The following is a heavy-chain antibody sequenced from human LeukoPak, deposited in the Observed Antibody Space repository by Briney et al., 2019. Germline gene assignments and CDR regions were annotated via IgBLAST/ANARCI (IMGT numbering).Heavy chain of an antibody. J-gene: IGHJ4*02. CDR1: GGSFSGYY. D-gene: IGHD5-24*01. CDR3: ARVGRDGYNFHY. Sequence: SETLSLTCAVYGGSFSGYYWTWIRQPPGKGLEWIGEINHSGTTNYNPSLKSRVTISIDTSKNHFSLRLSSVTAADTAVYYCARVGRDGYNFHYWGQGTLVTVSS. CDR2: INHSGTT. V-gene: IGHV4-34*01.